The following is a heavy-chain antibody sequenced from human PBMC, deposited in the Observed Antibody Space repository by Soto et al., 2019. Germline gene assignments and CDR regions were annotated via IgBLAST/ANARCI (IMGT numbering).Heavy chain of an antibody. CDR3: ARDMERYSYDSSGYYPPYYYTMDV. CDR2: IWYDGSDK. Sequence: PGGSLRLSCEASGFTFSSYGMHWVRQTPGKGLEWVALIWYDGSDKYYADSVKGRFTISRDNSKKTLYLQMNSLRGEDTAVYFCARDMERYSYDSSGYYPPYYYTMDVWGQGTTGTSP. CDR1: GFTFSSYG. J-gene: IGHJ6*02. V-gene: IGHV3-33*01. D-gene: IGHD3-22*01.